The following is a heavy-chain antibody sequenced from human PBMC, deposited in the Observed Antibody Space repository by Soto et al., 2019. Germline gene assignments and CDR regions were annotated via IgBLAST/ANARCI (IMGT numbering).Heavy chain of an antibody. CDR2: ITPIFSTT. CDR1: GGTFSSDV. D-gene: IGHD3-10*01. Sequence: GASVKVSCKASGGTFSSDVINWVRQAPGQGLEWMGGITPIFSTTKYAQKFQGRVTVTTDESASTVYLELSSLRSEDTAVYYCATGPLYASGVANYWGQGALVTSPQ. J-gene: IGHJ4*02. CDR3: ATGPLYASGVANY. V-gene: IGHV1-69*05.